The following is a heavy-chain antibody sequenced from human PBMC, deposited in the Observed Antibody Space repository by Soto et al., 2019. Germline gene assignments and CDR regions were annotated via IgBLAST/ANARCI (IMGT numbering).Heavy chain of an antibody. V-gene: IGHV3-48*01. J-gene: IGHJ4*02. CDR1: GFTFNSYG. CDR2: ITTSSSTI. D-gene: IGHD2-2*01. Sequence: GGSLRLSCAASGFTFNSYGMNWVRQAPGKGLDWVSYITTSSSTILYADSVKGRFTISRDDAKNSLYLQMNSLRAEDTAVYYCARDPGYCSSTSCYGGAFDYWGQGTLVTVSS. CDR3: ARDPGYCSSTSCYGGAFDY.